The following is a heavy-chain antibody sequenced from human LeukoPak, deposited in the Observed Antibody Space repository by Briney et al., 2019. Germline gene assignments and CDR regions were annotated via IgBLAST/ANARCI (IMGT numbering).Heavy chain of an antibody. CDR1: GFTFTDFY. J-gene: IGHJ4*02. CDR3: ARRRVRGVTRYDY. D-gene: IGHD3-10*01. CDR2: INHSGST. V-gene: IGHV4-34*01. Sequence: GSLRLSCAASGFTFTDFYMSWIRQPPGKGLEWIGEINHSGSTNYNPSLKSRVTITVDTSKNQFSLKLSSVTAADTAVYYCARRRVRGVTRYDYWGQGTLVTVSS.